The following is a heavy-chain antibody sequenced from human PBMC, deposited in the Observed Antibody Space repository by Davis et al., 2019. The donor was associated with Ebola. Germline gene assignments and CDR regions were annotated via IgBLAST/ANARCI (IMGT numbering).Heavy chain of an antibody. V-gene: IGHV1-46*01. CDR3: AREARYCSSTSCYRDGMDV. Sequence: ASVKVSCKASGYTFTSYYMHWVRQAPGQGLEWMGIINPSGGSTSYAQKFQGRVTMTRDTSTSTVYMELSSLRSEDTAVYYCAREARYCSSTSCYRDGMDVWGQGTTVTVSS. CDR1: GYTFTSYY. D-gene: IGHD2-2*02. CDR2: INPSGGST. J-gene: IGHJ6*02.